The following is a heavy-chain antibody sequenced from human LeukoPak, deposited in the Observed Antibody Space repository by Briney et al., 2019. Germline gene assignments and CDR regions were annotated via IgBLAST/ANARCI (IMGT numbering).Heavy chain of an antibody. D-gene: IGHD2-15*01. CDR3: AKDQSPLGWYYYYYYMDV. V-gene: IGHV3-30*02. J-gene: IGHJ6*03. Sequence: GGSLRLSCAASGFTFSSYGMHWVRQAPGKGLEWVAFIRYDGSNKYYADSVKGRFTISRDNSKNTLYLQMNSLRAEDTAVYYCAKDQSPLGWYYYYYYMDVWGKGTTVTVSS. CDR2: IRYDGSNK. CDR1: GFTFSSYG.